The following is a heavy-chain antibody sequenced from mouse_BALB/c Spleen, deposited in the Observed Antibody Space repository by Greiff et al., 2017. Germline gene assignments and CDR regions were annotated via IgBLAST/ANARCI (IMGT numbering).Heavy chain of an antibody. D-gene: IGHD1-1*01. CDR1: GFSLTSYG. Sequence: VMLVESGPGLVAPSQSLSITCTVSGFSLTSYGVHWVRQPPGKGLEWLGVIWAGGSTNYNSALMSRLSISKDNSKSQVFLKMNSLQTDDTAMYYCAREYYYGSRGAMDYWGQGTSVTVSS. CDR3: AREYYYGSRGAMDY. CDR2: IWAGGST. J-gene: IGHJ4*01. V-gene: IGHV2-9*02.